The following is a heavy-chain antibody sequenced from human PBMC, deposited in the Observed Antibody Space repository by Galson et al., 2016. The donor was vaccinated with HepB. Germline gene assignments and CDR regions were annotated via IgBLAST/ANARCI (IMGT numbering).Heavy chain of an antibody. D-gene: IGHD2-15*01. Sequence: LSLTCTVSGGSISSGDYYWSWIRQPPGKGLEWIGYIYYSGSTYYNPSLKSRFTISVDTSKNQFSLKLNSVTAADTAVYYCARQIVVVVAATRGVDWFDPWGQGTLVTVS. CDR3: ARQIVVVVAATRGVDWFDP. CDR1: GGSISSGDYY. CDR2: IYYSGST. V-gene: IGHV4-30-4*01. J-gene: IGHJ5*02.